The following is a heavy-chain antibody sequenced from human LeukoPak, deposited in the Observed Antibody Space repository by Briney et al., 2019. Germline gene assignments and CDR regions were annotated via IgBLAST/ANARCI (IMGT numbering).Heavy chain of an antibody. CDR2: IRYDGSNK. Sequence: VWSVRLSCAASGFTFSSYGMHWVRQAPGKGLEWVAFIRYDGSNKYYADSVKGRFTISRDNSKNTLYLQMNSLRAEDTAVYYCAKDHRGAPFDYWGQETLLTTAS. V-gene: IGHV3-30*02. J-gene: IGHJ4*02. D-gene: IGHD1-26*01. CDR1: GFTFSSYG. CDR3: AKDHRGAPFDY.